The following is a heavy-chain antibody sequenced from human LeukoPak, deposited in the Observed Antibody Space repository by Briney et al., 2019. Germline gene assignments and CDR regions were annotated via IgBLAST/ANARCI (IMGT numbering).Heavy chain of an antibody. CDR2: IYYSGST. D-gene: IGHD1-26*01. CDR3: ARTRIVGATKYYYGMDV. J-gene: IGHJ6*02. CDR1: GGSISSYY. Sequence: SETLSLTCTVSGGSISSYYWSWIRQPPGKGPEWIGYIYYSGSTNYNPSLKSRVTISVDTSKNQFSLKLSSVTAADTAVYYCARTRIVGATKYYYGMDVWGQGTTVTVSS. V-gene: IGHV4-59*01.